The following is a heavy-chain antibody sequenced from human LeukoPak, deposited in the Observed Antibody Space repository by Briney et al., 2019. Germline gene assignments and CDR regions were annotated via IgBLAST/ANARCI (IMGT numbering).Heavy chain of an antibody. V-gene: IGHV3-30*18. CDR3: AKEVRSSSSWYRPPDY. J-gene: IGHJ4*02. CDR2: ISYDGSNK. CDR1: GFTFSSYG. D-gene: IGHD6-13*01. Sequence: PGRSLRLSCAASGFTFSSYGMHWVRQAPGKGLEWVAVISYDGSNKYYADSVKGRFTISRDNSKNTLYLQMNSLRAEDTAVYYCAKEVRSSSSWYRPPDYWGQGTLVTVSS.